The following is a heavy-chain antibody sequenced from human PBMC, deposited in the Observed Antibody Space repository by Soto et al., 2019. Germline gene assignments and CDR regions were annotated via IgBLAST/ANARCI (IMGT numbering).Heavy chain of an antibody. J-gene: IGHJ4*02. CDR1: GSPLTSYD. V-gene: IGHV1-18*01. Sequence: GASAKVATKASGSPLTSYDISWVRQAPGQGLEWMGWISAYNGNTNYAQKLQGRVTMTTDTSTSTAYMELRSLRSDDTAVYYCARDLAAAGRSDYWGQGTLVTVSS. CDR3: ARDLAAAGRSDY. CDR2: ISAYNGNT. D-gene: IGHD6-13*01.